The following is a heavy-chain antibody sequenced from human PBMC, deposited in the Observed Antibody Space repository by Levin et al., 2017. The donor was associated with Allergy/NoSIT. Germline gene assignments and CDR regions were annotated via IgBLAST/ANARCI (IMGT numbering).Heavy chain of an antibody. CDR3: ARDLGREGIPDAFDI. J-gene: IGHJ3*02. Sequence: SGGSLRLSCAASGFTFSDYYMSWIRQAPGKGLEWVSYISSSSSYTNYADSVKGRFTISRDNAKNSLYLQMNSLRAEDTAVYYCARDLGREGIPDAFDIWGQGTMVTVSS. CDR1: GFTFSDYY. CDR2: ISSSSSYT. D-gene: IGHD5-18*01. V-gene: IGHV3-11*05.